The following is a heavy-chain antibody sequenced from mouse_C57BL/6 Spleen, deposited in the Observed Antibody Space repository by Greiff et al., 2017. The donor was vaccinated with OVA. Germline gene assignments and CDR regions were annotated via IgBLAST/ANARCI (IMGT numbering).Heavy chain of an antibody. Sequence: QVQLQQSGTELVKPGASVKLSCKASGYTFTSYWMHWVKQRPGQGLEWIGNINPSNGGTNYNEKFKSKATLTVDKSSSTAYMQLSSLTSEDSAVYYCARSGYYYGSRNWYFDVWGTGTTVTVSS. J-gene: IGHJ1*03. D-gene: IGHD1-1*01. V-gene: IGHV1-53*01. CDR1: GYTFTSYW. CDR3: ARSGYYYGSRNWYFDV. CDR2: INPSNGGT.